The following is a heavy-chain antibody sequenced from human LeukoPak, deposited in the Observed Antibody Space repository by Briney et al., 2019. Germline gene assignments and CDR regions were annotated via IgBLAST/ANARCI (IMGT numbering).Heavy chain of an antibody. CDR1: GYTFTSYG. J-gene: IGHJ3*02. V-gene: IGHV1-18*01. CDR3: ARVDRYSGSTDAFDI. D-gene: IGHD5-12*01. Sequence: ASVKVSCKASGYTFTSYGISWVRQAPGQRLEWMGWISAYNGNTNYAQKLQGRVTMTTDTSTSTAYMELRSLRSDDTAVYYCARVDRYSGSTDAFDIWGQGTMVTASS. CDR2: ISAYNGNT.